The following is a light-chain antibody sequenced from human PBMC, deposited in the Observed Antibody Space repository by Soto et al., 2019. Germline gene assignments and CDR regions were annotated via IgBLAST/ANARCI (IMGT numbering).Light chain of an antibody. V-gene: IGLV2-11*01. Sequence: QSALTQPRSVSGSPVQSVTISCTGTNSDVGAYNFVSWYQQQPGKAPKLILYDVNQRPSGVPDRLSGSKSDNTASLTISGLQTEDEADYYCCSYAGDYNLVFGGGTK. CDR2: DVN. CDR1: NSDVGAYNF. CDR3: CSYAGDYNLV. J-gene: IGLJ3*02.